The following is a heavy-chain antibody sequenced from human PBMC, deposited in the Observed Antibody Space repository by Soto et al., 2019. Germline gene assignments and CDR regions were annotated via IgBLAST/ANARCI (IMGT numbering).Heavy chain of an antibody. Sequence: EEQLVESGGGLVRPGGSLRLSCAVSGFTVKANFMNWIRQAPGKEPQWVAVLYPGPGTYYADSLKGRFTISRDDYANTLFLQLINIRAEDTAVYYCARQCGGDCANAFTMWVQGTMVTVSS. V-gene: IGHV3-66*04. CDR1: GFTVKANF. CDR2: LYPGPGT. CDR3: ARQCGGDCANAFTM. D-gene: IGHD2-21*01. J-gene: IGHJ3*02.